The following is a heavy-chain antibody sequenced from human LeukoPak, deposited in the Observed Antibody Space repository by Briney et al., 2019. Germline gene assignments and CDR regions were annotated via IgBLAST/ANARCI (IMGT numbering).Heavy chain of an antibody. V-gene: IGHV3-23*01. Sequence: GGSLRLSCAASGFTFSTYAMSWVRQAPGKGLEWVSAICGSDGSRYYADSVKGRFTISGDNSKNTLYLQMNSLRGEDTAVYYCAKGGSPSCYSSSGYWGQGTLVTVSS. D-gene: IGHD2-2*01. CDR2: ICGSDGSR. J-gene: IGHJ4*02. CDR3: AKGGSPSCYSSSGY. CDR1: GFTFSTYA.